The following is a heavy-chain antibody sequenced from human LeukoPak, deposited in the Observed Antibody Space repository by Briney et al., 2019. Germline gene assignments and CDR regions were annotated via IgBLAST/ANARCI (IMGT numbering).Heavy chain of an antibody. V-gene: IGHV4-39*01. CDR2: IYYTGNT. Sequence: SKTLSLTCTVSGVSISSSNSYWGWIRQPPGKGLEWIGSIYYTGNTYYNASLKSRVTISIDTSKNQISLRLTSVTVADTAMYYCARQTGSGLFTLPGGQGTLVTVSS. CDR1: GVSISSSNSY. J-gene: IGHJ4*02. CDR3: ARQTGSGLFTLP. D-gene: IGHD3/OR15-3a*01.